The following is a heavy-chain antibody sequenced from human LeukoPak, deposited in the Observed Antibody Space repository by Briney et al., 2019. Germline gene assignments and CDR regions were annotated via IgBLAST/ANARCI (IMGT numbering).Heavy chain of an antibody. V-gene: IGHV4-59*01. CDR1: GGSISSYY. Sequence: PSETLSLTCTVSGGSISSYYWSWIRQPPGKGLEWIGYIYYSGSTNYNPSLKSRVTISVDTSKNQFSLKLSSVTAADTAVYYCARAITGDYLIGYYYYYYMDVWGKGTTVTVSS. CDR3: ARAITGDYLIGYYYYYYMDV. CDR2: IYYSGST. D-gene: IGHD4-17*01. J-gene: IGHJ6*03.